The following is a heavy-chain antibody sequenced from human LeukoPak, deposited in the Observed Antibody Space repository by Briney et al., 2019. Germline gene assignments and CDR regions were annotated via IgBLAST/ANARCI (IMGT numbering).Heavy chain of an antibody. J-gene: IGHJ3*02. CDR3: AKGYDFWSGYYHDDAFDI. D-gene: IGHD3-3*01. CDR1: GFTFSSYA. CDR2: ISGSGGST. V-gene: IGHV3-23*01. Sequence: GGSLRLSCAASGFTFSSYAMSWVRQAPGKGLEWVSAISGSGGSTYYADSVKGRFTISRDNSKNTLYLQMDSLRAEDTAVYYCAKGYDFWSGYYHDDAFDIWGQGTMVTVSS.